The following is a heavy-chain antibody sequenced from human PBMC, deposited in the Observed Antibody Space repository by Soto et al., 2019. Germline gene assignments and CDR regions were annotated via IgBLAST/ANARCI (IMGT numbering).Heavy chain of an antibody. CDR1: GFTFSSYA. V-gene: IGHV3-23*01. J-gene: IGHJ3*02. D-gene: IGHD3-16*02. Sequence: GGSLRLSCAASGFTFSSYAMSWVRQAPGKGLEWVSAISGSGGSTYYADSVKGRFTISRDNSKNTLYLQMNSLRAEDTAVYYCAKDIRLGRQFMITFGGVIVHAFDIWGQGTMVTVSS. CDR3: AKDIRLGRQFMITFGGVIVHAFDI. CDR2: ISGSGGST.